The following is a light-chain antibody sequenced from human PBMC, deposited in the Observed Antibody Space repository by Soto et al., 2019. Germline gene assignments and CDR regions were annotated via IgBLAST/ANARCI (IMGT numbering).Light chain of an antibody. J-gene: IGKJ5*01. V-gene: IGKV3-11*01. CDR3: HQRYDWPIT. CDR2: DAS. Sequence: EIVLTQSPATLSLSPGERATLSCRASQSIGSLLAWYQQRPGQAPRLLIYDASRRATGIPARFSGSGSGTDFTLTISSLEPEDFAVYYCHQRYDWPITFGQGTRLEIK. CDR1: QSIGSL.